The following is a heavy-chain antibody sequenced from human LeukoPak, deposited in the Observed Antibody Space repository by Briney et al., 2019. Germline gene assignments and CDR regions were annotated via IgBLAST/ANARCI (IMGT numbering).Heavy chain of an antibody. Sequence: GGSLRLSCAASGFTFSSYSMNWVRQAPGKGLEWVSSISSSSSYIYYADSVKGRFTISRDNAKNSLYLQMNSLRAEDTAVYYCARHYCGGDCYSPDWYFDLWGRGTLVTVSS. CDR1: GFTFSSYS. D-gene: IGHD2-21*02. J-gene: IGHJ2*01. CDR2: ISSSSSYI. CDR3: ARHYCGGDCYSPDWYFDL. V-gene: IGHV3-21*01.